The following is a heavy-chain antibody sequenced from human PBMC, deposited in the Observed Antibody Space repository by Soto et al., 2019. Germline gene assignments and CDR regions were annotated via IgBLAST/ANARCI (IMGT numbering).Heavy chain of an antibody. D-gene: IGHD3-22*01. CDR1: GYTFTSYG. Sequence: ASVKVSCKASGYTFTSYGISWVRQAPGQGLEWMGWISAYNGNTNYAQKLQGRVTMTTDTSTSTAYMELRSLRSDDTAVYYCARDSGYSYYYYYGMDVWGQGTTVPVS. V-gene: IGHV1-18*01. J-gene: IGHJ6*02. CDR3: ARDSGYSYYYYYGMDV. CDR2: ISAYNGNT.